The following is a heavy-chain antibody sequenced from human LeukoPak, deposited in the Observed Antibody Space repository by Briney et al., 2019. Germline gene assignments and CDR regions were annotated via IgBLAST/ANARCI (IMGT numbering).Heavy chain of an antibody. V-gene: IGHV3-23*01. CDR1: GFTFSSYA. Sequence: GGSLRLSCAASGFTFSSYAMSWVRQAPGKGLEWVSAISGSGGSTYYADSVNGRFTISRDNSKNTLYLQMNSLRAEDTAVYYCAKGGGLMVYASNNWFDPWGQGTLVTVSS. J-gene: IGHJ5*02. CDR2: ISGSGGST. D-gene: IGHD2-8*01. CDR3: AKGGGLMVYASNNWFDP.